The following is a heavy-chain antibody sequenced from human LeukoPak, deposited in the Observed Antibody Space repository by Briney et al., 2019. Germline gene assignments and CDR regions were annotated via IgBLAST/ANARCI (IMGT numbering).Heavy chain of an antibody. CDR1: GFTFSSYS. D-gene: IGHD6-13*01. CDR3: AREGDINPELVFDY. V-gene: IGHV3-21*01. Sequence: GSLRLSCAASGFTFSSYSMNWVRQAPGKGLEWVSSISSSSSYVYYADSVKGRFTISRDNAKDSLYLQMNSLRAEDTAVYYCAREGDINPELVFDYWGQGTLVTVSS. CDR2: ISSSSSYV. J-gene: IGHJ4*02.